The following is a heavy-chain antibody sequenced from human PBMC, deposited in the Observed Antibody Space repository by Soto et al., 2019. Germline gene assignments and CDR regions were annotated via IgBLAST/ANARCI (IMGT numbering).Heavy chain of an antibody. D-gene: IGHD1-26*01. V-gene: IGHV3-74*01. CDR1: GFTFSSYW. CDR2: VYTDGSST. CDR3: ARAMSSGSYFDS. Sequence: LKISCAASGFTFSSYWMHWVRQVSGKGLVWVSRVYTDGSSTSYADSVKGRFTISRDNAKNTLYLQMNSLRAEDTAVYYCARAMSSGSYFDSWGQGTLVTVSS. J-gene: IGHJ4*02.